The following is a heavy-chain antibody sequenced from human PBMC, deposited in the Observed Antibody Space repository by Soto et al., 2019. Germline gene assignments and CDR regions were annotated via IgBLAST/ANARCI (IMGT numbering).Heavy chain of an antibody. CDR1: GGSVSSGSYY. CDR3: ARRGGGDDSSGYHYVEPHEYYGMDV. Sequence: SETLSLTCTVSGGSVSSGSYYWSWIRQPPGKGLEWIGYIYYSGSTNYNPSLKSRVTISVDTSKNQFSLKLSSVTAAETAVYYCARRGGGDDSSGYHYVEPHEYYGMDVWGQGTKVTVYS. CDR2: IYYSGST. J-gene: IGHJ6*02. V-gene: IGHV4-61*01. D-gene: IGHD3-22*01.